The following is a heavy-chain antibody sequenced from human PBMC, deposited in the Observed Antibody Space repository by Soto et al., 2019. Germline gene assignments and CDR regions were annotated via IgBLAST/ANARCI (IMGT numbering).Heavy chain of an antibody. CDR2: IDGSNTDR. D-gene: IGHD1-26*01. Sequence: DVQLLQSGGGLVQPGGSLTLSCAASRFIFSDYAMNWVRQAPGKGLEWVSSIDGSNTDRYYADSVKGRFIISRDNSKNTMYLQMNSLRDDDTAVYYCAKDAVSYNGKWDWFDSWGQGTLVTVSS. CDR1: RFIFSDYA. J-gene: IGHJ5*01. CDR3: AKDAVSYNGKWDWFDS. V-gene: IGHV3-23*01.